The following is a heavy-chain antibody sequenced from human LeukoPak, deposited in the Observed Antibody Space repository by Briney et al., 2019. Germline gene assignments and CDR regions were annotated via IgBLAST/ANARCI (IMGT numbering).Heavy chain of an antibody. CDR1: GGSISSYY. J-gene: IGHJ4*02. CDR2: IYYSGST. V-gene: IGHV4-59*01. Sequence: SETLPLTCTVSGGSISSYYWSWIRQPPGKGLEWIGYIYYSGSTNYNPSLKSRVTISVDTSKNQLSLKLSSVTAADTAVYYCASSLGGYSYGYPLGYWGQGTLVTVSS. D-gene: IGHD5-18*01. CDR3: ASSLGGYSYGYPLGY.